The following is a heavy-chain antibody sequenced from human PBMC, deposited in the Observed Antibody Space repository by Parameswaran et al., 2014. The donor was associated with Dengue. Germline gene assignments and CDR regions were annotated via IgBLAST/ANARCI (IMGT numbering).Heavy chain of an antibody. D-gene: IGHD2-21*02. J-gene: IGHJ3*02. CDR3: ARKYCGGDCYFAVDGISSHAFDI. CDR2: IIPNSGST. Sequence: WVRQAPGQGLEWMGMIIPNSGSTNFAHNFQDRVTMTRDTSTSTVYMELSSLRSEDTAVYYCARKYCGGDCYFAVDGISSHAFDIWGQGTMVTVSS. V-gene: IGHV1-46*01.